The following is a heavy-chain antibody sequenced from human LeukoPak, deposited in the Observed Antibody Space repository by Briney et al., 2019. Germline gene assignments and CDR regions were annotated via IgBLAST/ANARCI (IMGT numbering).Heavy chain of an antibody. CDR1: GFTFSSYG. Sequence: GGSLRLSCAASGFTFSSYGMHWVRQAPGKGLEWVAVISYDGSNKYYADSVKGRFTISRDNSKNTLYLQMNSQRAEDTAVYYCAKDNGEGSYYYGMDVWGQGTTVTVSS. CDR3: AKDNGEGSYYYGMDV. J-gene: IGHJ6*02. D-gene: IGHD4-17*01. V-gene: IGHV3-30*18. CDR2: ISYDGSNK.